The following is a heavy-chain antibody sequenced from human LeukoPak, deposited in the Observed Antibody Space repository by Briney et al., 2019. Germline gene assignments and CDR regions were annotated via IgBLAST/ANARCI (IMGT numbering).Heavy chain of an antibody. V-gene: IGHV3-7*03. CDR2: IKQDGSEK. Sequence: GGSLRLSCAASGFTFSSYWMSWVRQAPGKGLEWVANIKQDGSEKYYVDSVKGRFTISRDNAKNSLYLQMNSLRAEDTAVYYCAKEGGMVAAHYFDYWGQGTLVTVSS. J-gene: IGHJ4*02. D-gene: IGHD2-15*01. CDR3: AKEGGMVAAHYFDY. CDR1: GFTFSSYW.